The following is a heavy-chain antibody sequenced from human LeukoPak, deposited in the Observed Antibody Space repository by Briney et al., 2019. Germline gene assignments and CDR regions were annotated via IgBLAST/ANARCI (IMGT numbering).Heavy chain of an antibody. D-gene: IGHD1-26*01. J-gene: IGHJ6*02. CDR3: AEDLYSAGATAFDYGMDV. CDR2: ISYDGSNK. Sequence: PGGSLRLSCAASGFTFSSYGMHWVRQAPGKGLEWVAVISYDGSNKYYADSVKGRFTISRDNSKNTLYLQMNSLRAEDTAVYYCAEDLYSAGATAFDYGMDVWGQGTTVTVSS. V-gene: IGHV3-30*18. CDR1: GFTFSSYG.